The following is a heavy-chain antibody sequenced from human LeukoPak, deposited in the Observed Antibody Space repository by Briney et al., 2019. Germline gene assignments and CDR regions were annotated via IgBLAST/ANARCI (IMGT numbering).Heavy chain of an antibody. J-gene: IGHJ1*01. D-gene: IGHD3-22*01. Sequence: PGRSLRLSCAASGFTFSSYGMHWVRQAPGKGLEWVAVISYDGSNKYYADSVKGRFTISRDNSKNTLYLQMNSLRAEDTAVYYCARGGHYYDSRSAEYFQHWGQGTLVTVSS. CDR1: GFTFSSYG. V-gene: IGHV3-30*03. CDR3: ARGGHYYDSRSAEYFQH. CDR2: ISYDGSNK.